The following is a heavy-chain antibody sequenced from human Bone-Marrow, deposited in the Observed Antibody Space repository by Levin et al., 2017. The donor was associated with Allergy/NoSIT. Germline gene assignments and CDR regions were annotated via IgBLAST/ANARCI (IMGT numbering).Heavy chain of an antibody. V-gene: IGHV4-4*02. Sequence: SETLSLTCAVSGGSISMSTWWTWVRQPPGKGLEWIGEVYHGGNTNYNPSLKSRVTISVDKSKNQFDLKLTSVTAADTAMYYCAREPTAAHDVLDLWGQGTMVIVS. CDR1: GGSISMSTW. J-gene: IGHJ3*01. CDR3: AREPTAAHDVLDL. D-gene: IGHD1-26*01. CDR2: VYHGGNT.